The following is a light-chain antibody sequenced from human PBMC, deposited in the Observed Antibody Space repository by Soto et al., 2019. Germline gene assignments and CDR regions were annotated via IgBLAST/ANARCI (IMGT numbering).Light chain of an antibody. CDR3: QQYDNLPLT. CDR2: DAS. Sequence: DIQMTQSPSSLSASLGDGVTITCRASQSISSYLNWYQQKPGKAPKLLIYDASNLETGVPSRFSGSGSGTDFTFTISSLQPEDIATYYCQQYDNLPLTFGGGTKVDIK. CDR1: QSISSY. J-gene: IGKJ4*01. V-gene: IGKV1-33*01.